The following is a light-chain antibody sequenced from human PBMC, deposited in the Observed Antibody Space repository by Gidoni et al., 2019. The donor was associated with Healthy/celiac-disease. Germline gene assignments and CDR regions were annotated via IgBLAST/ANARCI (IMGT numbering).Light chain of an antibody. Sequence: DIQMTQSPSSLSASVGDRVTITCRASQGISNYLAWYQQKPGKVPKLLIYAASTLQSGVPSRFSGSGSGTDFTLTISSLQPEDVATYYCQKSWLPLTFGGGTKVEIK. J-gene: IGKJ4*01. CDR3: QKSWLPLT. V-gene: IGKV1-27*01. CDR2: AAS. CDR1: QGISNY.